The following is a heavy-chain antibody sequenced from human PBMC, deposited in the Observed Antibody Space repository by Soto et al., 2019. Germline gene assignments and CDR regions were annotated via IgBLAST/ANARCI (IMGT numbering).Heavy chain of an antibody. CDR2: ISSTSSYT. CDR1: GXTFSSYS. CDR3: ARDLALAGNY. V-gene: IGHV3-21*01. J-gene: IGHJ4*02. D-gene: IGHD6-19*01. Sequence: GSLRLSCAASGXTFSSYSMNWVRQTQEKGLEWVSSISSTSSYTHYSDSVKCRFTISRDNANNSLFLQMNSLRAEDTATYYCARDLALAGNYWAQGVLVTVSS.